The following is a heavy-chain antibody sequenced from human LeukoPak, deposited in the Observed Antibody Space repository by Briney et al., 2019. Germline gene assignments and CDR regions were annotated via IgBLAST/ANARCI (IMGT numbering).Heavy chain of an antibody. CDR3: AKAGREGYCSGGSCYSGGLPTYDYYYYGMDV. CDR2: ISWDGGST. Sequence: GGSLRLSRAASGFTFDDYAMHWVRHAPGKGLEWVSLISWDGGSTYYADSVKGRFTISRDNSKNSLYLQMNSLRAEDTALYYCAKAGREGYCSGGSCYSGGLPTYDYYYYGMDVWGQGTTVTVSS. CDR1: GFTFDDYA. D-gene: IGHD2-15*01. J-gene: IGHJ6*02. V-gene: IGHV3-43D*03.